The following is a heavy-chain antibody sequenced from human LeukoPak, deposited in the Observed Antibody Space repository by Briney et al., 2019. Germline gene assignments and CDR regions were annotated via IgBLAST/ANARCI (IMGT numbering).Heavy chain of an antibody. Sequence: PGGSLRLSYASSGYTFSSYWMSWVRQAPGKGLEWVANIKQDGSEKYYVDSLKGRFTFARDNAKNSQHLQMNSLRAEDTAVYYCARGQTTMTNWGQGTLVTVSS. D-gene: IGHD4-17*01. CDR1: GYTFSSYW. CDR2: IKQDGSEK. CDR3: ARGQTTMTN. V-gene: IGHV3-7*03. J-gene: IGHJ4*02.